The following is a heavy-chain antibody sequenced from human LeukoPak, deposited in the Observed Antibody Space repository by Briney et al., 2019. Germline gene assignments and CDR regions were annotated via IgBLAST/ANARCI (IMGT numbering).Heavy chain of an antibody. V-gene: IGHV1-18*01. CDR2: ISAYNGNT. J-gene: IGHJ6*02. D-gene: IGHD3-10*01. CDR1: GYTFTSFG. CDR3: ARVWGTMVRGVLPYGMDV. Sequence: ASVKVSCKASGYTFTSFGISWVRQAPGQGLEWMGWISAYNGNTNYAQKLQGRVTMTTDTSRSTAYMELRSLRSDDTAVYYCARVWGTMVRGVLPYGMDVWGQGTTVTVSS.